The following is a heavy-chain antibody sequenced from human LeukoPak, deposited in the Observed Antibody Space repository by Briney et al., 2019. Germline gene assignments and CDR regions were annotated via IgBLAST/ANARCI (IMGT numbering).Heavy chain of an antibody. Sequence: PSGTLSLTCAVSGGSVSSSNRWSWVRQPPGKGLEWIGEIFHSGSTNYNPSLKSRVTMSVDKSKNQFSLKVSSVTAADTALYYCARGGFYYYGLDVWGQGTTVAVSS. CDR2: IFHSGST. V-gene: IGHV4-4*02. CDR1: GGSVSSSNR. CDR3: ARGGFYYYGLDV. J-gene: IGHJ6*02. D-gene: IGHD6-25*01.